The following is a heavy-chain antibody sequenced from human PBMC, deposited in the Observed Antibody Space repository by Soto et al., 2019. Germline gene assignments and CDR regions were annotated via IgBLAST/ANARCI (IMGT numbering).Heavy chain of an antibody. CDR3: ARQYYDFWSGYYRYGYFDY. V-gene: IGHV5-51*01. D-gene: IGHD3-3*01. CDR1: GYSFTSYW. J-gene: IGHJ4*02. Sequence: PGESLKISCKGSGYSFTSYWIGWVRQMPGKGLEWMGIIYPGDSDTRYSPSFQGQVTISADKSISTAYLQWSSLKASDTAMYYCARQYYDFWSGYYRYGYFDYWGQGTLVTASS. CDR2: IYPGDSDT.